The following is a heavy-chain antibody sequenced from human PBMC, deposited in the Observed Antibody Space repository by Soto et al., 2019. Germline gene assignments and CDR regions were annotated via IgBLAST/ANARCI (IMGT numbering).Heavy chain of an antibody. Sequence: GASVKVSCKASGYTFTSYAMHWVRQAPGQRLERMGWINAGNGNTKYSQKFQGRVTITRDTSASTAYMELSSLRSEDTAVYYCAREGKYYDFWSGYRPPDFYYYMDVWGKGTTVTVSS. V-gene: IGHV1-3*01. CDR1: GYTFTSYA. CDR3: AREGKYYDFWSGYRPPDFYYYMDV. J-gene: IGHJ6*03. CDR2: INAGNGNT. D-gene: IGHD3-3*01.